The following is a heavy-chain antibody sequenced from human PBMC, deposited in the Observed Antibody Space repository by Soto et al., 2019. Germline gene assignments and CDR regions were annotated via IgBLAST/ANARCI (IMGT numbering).Heavy chain of an antibody. Sequence: PGWSLRLSCAASGFTFSSYSMNWVRHAPGKGLEWVSSISSSSSNIYYEESVKGLITISSDDAKNSQHQKKKSLRAEDTAVYYCERDHYCISNRCYNDELVSYYYYGMHVWGQGTTVTVSS. J-gene: IGHJ6*02. CDR2: ISSSSSNI. CDR3: ERDHYCISNRCYNDELVSYYYYGMHV. D-gene: IGHD2-2*02. CDR1: GFTFSSYS. V-gene: IGHV3-21*01.